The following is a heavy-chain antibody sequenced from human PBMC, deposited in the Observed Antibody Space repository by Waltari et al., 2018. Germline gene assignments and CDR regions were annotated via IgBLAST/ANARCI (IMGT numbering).Heavy chain of an antibody. Sequence: QVQLVQSGAEVKKPGSSVKVSCKASGGTFSSYAISWVRQAPGQGLEWMGGIIPIFGTANYAQKFQGRVTITADKSTSTAYMELSSLRSEDTAVYYCARWGLEGAPTTSYNWFDPWGQGTLVTVSS. V-gene: IGHV1-69*14. CDR3: ARWGLEGAPTTSYNWFDP. J-gene: IGHJ5*02. CDR1: GGTFSSYA. D-gene: IGHD1-1*01. CDR2: IIPIFGTA.